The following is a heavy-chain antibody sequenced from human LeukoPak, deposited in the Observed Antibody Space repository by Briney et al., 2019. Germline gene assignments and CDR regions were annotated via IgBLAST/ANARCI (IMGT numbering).Heavy chain of an antibody. V-gene: IGHV1-69*13. CDR1: GGTFSSYA. D-gene: IGHD5-24*01. Sequence: GASVKVSCKASGGTFSSYAISWVRQAPGQGLEWMGGIIPIFGTANYAQKFQGRVTITADESTSTAYMELSSLRSEDAAVYYCARGVPEIQGRWFDPWGQGTLVTVSS. CDR2: IIPIFGTA. CDR3: ARGVPEIQGRWFDP. J-gene: IGHJ5*02.